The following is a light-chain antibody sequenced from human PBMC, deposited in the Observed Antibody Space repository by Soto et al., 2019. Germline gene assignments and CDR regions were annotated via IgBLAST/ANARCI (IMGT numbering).Light chain of an antibody. Sequence: ALTQPASVSGSPGQSITISCTGTSSDVGGYNFVSWYQQHPGKAPKLMIYDVSNRPSGVSNRFSGSKSGNTASLTISGLQAEDEADYYCSSYTSSSTYVFGTGTKVTVL. CDR2: DVS. J-gene: IGLJ1*01. CDR3: SSYTSSSTYV. CDR1: SSDVGGYNF. V-gene: IGLV2-14*01.